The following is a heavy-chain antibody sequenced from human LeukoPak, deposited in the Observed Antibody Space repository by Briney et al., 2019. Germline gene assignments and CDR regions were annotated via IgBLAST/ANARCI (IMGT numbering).Heavy chain of an antibody. J-gene: IGHJ3*02. D-gene: IGHD3-22*01. CDR2: TNHSGST. V-gene: IGHV4-34*01. CDR1: GGSFSSYY. CDR3: ARRAGFYDSPLGAFDI. Sequence: SETLSLTCAVYGGSFSSYYWSWIRQPPGKGLEWIGETNHSGSTNYNPSLNSRVTISVDTSKNQFSLQLRSATAADTAVYYCARRAGFYDSPLGAFDIWGQGTMVTVSS.